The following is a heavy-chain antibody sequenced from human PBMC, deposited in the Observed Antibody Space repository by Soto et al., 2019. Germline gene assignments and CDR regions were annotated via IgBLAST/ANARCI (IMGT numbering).Heavy chain of an antibody. CDR2: IYYSGST. CDR3: ARFNTGSYYEAFDI. J-gene: IGHJ3*02. D-gene: IGHD1-26*01. V-gene: IGHV4-30-4*01. Sequence: PSETLSLTCTVSGGSISSGDYYWSWIRQPPGKGLEWIGYIYYSGSTYYNPSLKSRVTISVDKSKNQLSLKLSSVTAADTAVYYCARFNTGSYYEAFDIWGQGTMVTVSS. CDR1: GGSISSGDYY.